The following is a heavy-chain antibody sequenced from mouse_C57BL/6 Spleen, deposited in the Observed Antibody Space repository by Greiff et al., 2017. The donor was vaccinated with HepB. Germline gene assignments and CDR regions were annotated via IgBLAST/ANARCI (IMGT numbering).Heavy chain of an antibody. Sequence: DVKLVESGGDLVKPGGSLKLSCAASGFTFSSYGMSWVRQTPDKRLEWVATISSGGSYTYYPDNVKGRFTISRDNAKNNLYLQMSHLKSEDTAMYYCAREAGTGDYYAMDYWGQGTSVTVSS. D-gene: IGHD3-3*01. CDR2: ISSGGSYT. V-gene: IGHV5-4*01. J-gene: IGHJ4*01. CDR3: AREAGTGDYYAMDY. CDR1: GFTFSSYG.